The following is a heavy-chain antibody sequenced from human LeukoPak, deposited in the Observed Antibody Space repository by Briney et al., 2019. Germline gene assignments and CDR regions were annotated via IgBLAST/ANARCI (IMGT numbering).Heavy chain of an antibody. CDR1: EFTFSIYS. CDR3: ARGLGAYCSGGSCTFDN. Sequence: GGSLRLSCSASEFTFSIYSMNWVRQSPGKGLEWVSSISSSSSYIYYADSLKGRFTISRDNAKNRLYLQMNSLRAEDTAVYYCARGLGAYCSGGSCTFDNWGQGTLVTVSS. D-gene: IGHD2-15*01. CDR2: ISSSSSYI. V-gene: IGHV3-21*06. J-gene: IGHJ4*02.